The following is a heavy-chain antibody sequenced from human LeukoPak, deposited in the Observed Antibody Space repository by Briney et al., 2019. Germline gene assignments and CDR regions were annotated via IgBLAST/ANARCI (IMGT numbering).Heavy chain of an antibody. CDR3: AKGWSGETLHGPHDY. J-gene: IGHJ4*02. Sequence: RTGGSLRLSCAASEFTFSTYAMSWVRQAPGKGLEWVSSISASGSLTYYADSVKGRFTISRDNSKSILFLQMNSLTVEDTAVYYWAKGWSGETLHGPHDYWGQGTLVTVSS. V-gene: IGHV3-23*01. D-gene: IGHD3-10*01. CDR2: ISASGSLT. CDR1: EFTFSTYA.